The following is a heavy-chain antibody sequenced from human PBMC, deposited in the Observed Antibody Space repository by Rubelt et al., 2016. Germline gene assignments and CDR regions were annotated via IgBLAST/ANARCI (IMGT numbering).Heavy chain of an antibody. D-gene: IGHD3-10*01. V-gene: IGHV4-34*01. J-gene: IGHJ5*02. Sequence: QVQLQQWGAGLLKPSETLSLTCAVYGGSFSGYYWIWIRQPPGKWLEWFGEINHSGSTNYNPSLKSRVTISVDTAKNQFSRKLSSVTAAETAVYYCARGGRYYGSGSYQRHNWFDPWGQGTLVTVSS. CDR2: INHSGST. CDR3: ARGGRYYGSGSYQRHNWFDP. CDR1: GGSFSGYY.